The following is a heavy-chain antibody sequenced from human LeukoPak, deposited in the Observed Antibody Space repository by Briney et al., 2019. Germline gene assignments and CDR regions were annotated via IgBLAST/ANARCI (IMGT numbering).Heavy chain of an antibody. J-gene: IGHJ6*03. D-gene: IGHD3-22*01. CDR2: MSYSGST. CDR3: ARSRIFYDSSGYYPDDYYYYYYMDV. CDR1: GGSFSSYY. Sequence: SETLSLTCTVSGGSFSSYYWSWIRQPPGKGLEWIGYMSYSGSTNYNPSLKSRVTISVDTSKNQFSLKLSSVTAADTAVYYCARSRIFYDSSGYYPDDYYYYYYMDVWGKGTTVTVSS. V-gene: IGHV4-59*01.